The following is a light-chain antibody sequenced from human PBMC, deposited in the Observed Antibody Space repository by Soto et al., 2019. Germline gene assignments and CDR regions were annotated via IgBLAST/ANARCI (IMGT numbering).Light chain of an antibody. J-gene: IGKJ1*01. Sequence: ERVMTQSPATLSVSPGERATLSCRASQSVSSSLAWYQQRPGQPPRLLIYGASTRATGIPAKFSGSGSGTEFTLTISSLQYEDFGVYYCQQYNNWPLTFGPGTKVDIK. CDR1: QSVSSS. V-gene: IGKV3-15*01. CDR3: QQYNNWPLT. CDR2: GAS.